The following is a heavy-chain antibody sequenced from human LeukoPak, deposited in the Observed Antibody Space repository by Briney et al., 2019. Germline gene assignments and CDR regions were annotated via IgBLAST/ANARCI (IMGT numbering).Heavy chain of an antibody. J-gene: IGHJ4*02. CDR3: ARESVLLWFGELLSIGTPDY. V-gene: IGHV3-21*01. D-gene: IGHD3-10*01. CDR2: ISSSSSYI. CDR1: GGSISSGGSS. Sequence: ETLSLTCTVSGGSISSGGSSWSWIRQAPGKGLEWVSSISSSSSYIYYADSVKGRFTISRDNAKNSLYLQMNSLRAEDTAVYYCARESVLLWFGELLSIGTPDYWGQGTLVTVSS.